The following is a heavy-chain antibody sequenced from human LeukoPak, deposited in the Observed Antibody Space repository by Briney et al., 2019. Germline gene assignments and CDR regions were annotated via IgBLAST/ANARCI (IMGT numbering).Heavy chain of an antibody. Sequence: GGSLRLSCAASGFTFSSYWMSWVRQAPGKGLEWVANIKQDGSEKYYVDSVKGRFTISRDNAKNSLYLQMNSLRAEDTAVYYCARYSGYDGPVYYYYGMDVWGQGTTVTVSS. CDR3: ARYSGYDGPVYYYYGMDV. CDR1: GFTFSSYW. CDR2: IKQDGSEK. D-gene: IGHD5-12*01. J-gene: IGHJ6*02. V-gene: IGHV3-7*01.